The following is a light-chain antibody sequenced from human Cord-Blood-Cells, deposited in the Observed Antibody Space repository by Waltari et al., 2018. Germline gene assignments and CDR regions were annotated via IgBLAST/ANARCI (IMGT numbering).Light chain of an antibody. Sequence: DIQMTQSPPSLSASVGERLTIPCRAIQSLSSYLNWYQQKPGKAPKLLNYAASSLQSGVPSXXXGSGSGXDFXLTISSXQPEDFATYYCQQSYSTPLTFGGGTKVEIK. V-gene: IGKV1-39*01. CDR3: QQSYSTPLT. CDR1: QSLSSY. CDR2: AAS. J-gene: IGKJ4*01.